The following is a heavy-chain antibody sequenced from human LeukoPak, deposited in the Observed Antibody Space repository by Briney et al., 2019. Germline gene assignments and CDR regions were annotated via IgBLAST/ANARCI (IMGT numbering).Heavy chain of an antibody. V-gene: IGHV1-2*02. D-gene: IGHD3-10*01. J-gene: IGHJ4*02. CDR3: ARVREGGFGELLLFDY. Sequence: ASVKVSCKASGYTFTGYYMHWVRQAPGQGLEWMGWINPNSGGTNYAQKFQGRVTMTRDTSISTAYMELSRLRSDDTAAYYCARVREGGFGELLLFDYWGQGTLVTVSS. CDR2: INPNSGGT. CDR1: GYTFTGYY.